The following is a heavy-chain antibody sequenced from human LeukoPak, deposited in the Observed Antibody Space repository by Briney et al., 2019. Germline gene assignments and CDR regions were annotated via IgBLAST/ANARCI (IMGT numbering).Heavy chain of an antibody. Sequence: ASVKISCKVSGYTFTDYYMHWVRQAPGKGPEWMGLVDPEDGETIYAEKFQGRVTITSDTSTDTAYMELSSLRSEDTAVYYCATITMVRGVSYYFDYWGQGTLVTVSS. J-gene: IGHJ4*02. D-gene: IGHD3-10*01. V-gene: IGHV1-69-2*01. CDR2: VDPEDGET. CDR1: GYTFTDYY. CDR3: ATITMVRGVSYYFDY.